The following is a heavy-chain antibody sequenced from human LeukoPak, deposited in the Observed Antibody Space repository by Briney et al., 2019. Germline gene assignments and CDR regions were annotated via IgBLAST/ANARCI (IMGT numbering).Heavy chain of an antibody. D-gene: IGHD3-10*01. V-gene: IGHV1-3*01. Sequence: ASVKVSCKASGYTFTSYAMHWVRQAPGQGLEWMGWINAGNGNTKYSQKFQGRVTITRDTSASTAYMELSSLRSEDTAVYYCHGSGSPSDAFDIWGQGTMVTVSS. J-gene: IGHJ3*02. CDR2: INAGNGNT. CDR1: GYTFTSYA. CDR3: HGSGSPSDAFDI.